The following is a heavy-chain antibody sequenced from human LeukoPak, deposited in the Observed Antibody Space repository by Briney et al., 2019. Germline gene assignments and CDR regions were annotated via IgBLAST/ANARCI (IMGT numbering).Heavy chain of an antibody. CDR2: IHPNSGGT. D-gene: IGHD5-18*01. CDR1: GYTFTSYG. Sequence: ASVKVSCKASGYTFTSYGISWVRQAPGQGLEWMGWIHPNSGGTNYAQKFQGRVTMTRDTSISTAYMELSRLRSDDTAVYYCARGSRTYGYRYYFDYWGQGTLVTVSS. CDR3: ARGSRTYGYRYYFDY. J-gene: IGHJ4*02. V-gene: IGHV1-2*02.